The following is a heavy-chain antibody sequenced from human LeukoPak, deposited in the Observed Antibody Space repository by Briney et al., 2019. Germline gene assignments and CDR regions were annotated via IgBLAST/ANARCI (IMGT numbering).Heavy chain of an antibody. D-gene: IGHD4-23*01. Sequence: PSETLSLTCAVYGGSFSGYYWSWIRQPPGKGLEWIGYIYYSGSTNYNPSLKSRVTISVDTSKNQFSLKLSSVTAADTAVYYCARDGLRWTYDAFDIWGQGTMVTVSS. V-gene: IGHV4-59*01. CDR3: ARDGLRWTYDAFDI. CDR1: GGSFSGYY. J-gene: IGHJ3*02. CDR2: IYYSGST.